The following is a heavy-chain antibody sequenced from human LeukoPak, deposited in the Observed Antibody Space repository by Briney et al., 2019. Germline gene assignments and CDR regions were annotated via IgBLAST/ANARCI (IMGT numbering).Heavy chain of an antibody. Sequence: SVKVSCKASGGTFSSYAISWVRQAPGRGLEWMGGIIPIFGTANYAQKFQGRVTITADKSTSTAYMELSSLRSEDTAVYYCAREHRGLFPHWGQGTVVTVSS. D-gene: IGHD2-21*01. CDR3: AREHRGLFPH. V-gene: IGHV1-69*06. CDR2: IIPIFGTA. J-gene: IGHJ4*02. CDR1: GGTFSSYA.